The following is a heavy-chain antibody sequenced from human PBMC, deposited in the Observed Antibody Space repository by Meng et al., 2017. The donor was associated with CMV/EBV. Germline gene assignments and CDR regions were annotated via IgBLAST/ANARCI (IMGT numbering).Heavy chain of an antibody. CDR1: GFTFSSYW. D-gene: IGHD1-26*01. Sequence: GESLKISCAASGFTFSSYWMHWVRQAPGKGLVWVSRINSDGSSTSYADSVKGRFTISRDNAKNTLYLQMNSLRAEDTAVYYCARFPPGGYSGSSGDGIFDYWGQGTLVTVSS. J-gene: IGHJ4*02. CDR3: ARFPPGGYSGSSGDGIFDY. V-gene: IGHV3-74*01. CDR2: INSDGSST.